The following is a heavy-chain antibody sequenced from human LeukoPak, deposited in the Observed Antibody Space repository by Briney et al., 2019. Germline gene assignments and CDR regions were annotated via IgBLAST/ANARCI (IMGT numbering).Heavy chain of an antibody. J-gene: IGHJ4*02. CDR1: GFTFSSYS. V-gene: IGHV3-21*01. Sequence: GGSLRLSCAASGFTFSSYSMNWVRQAPGNGLEWVSSISYRTSHIYYADSVKGRFTISRDNAKNSLYLQMDSLRAEDTAVYFCGRAFPPLRTAAAGDYWGQGTLVTVSS. CDR2: ISYRTSHI. CDR3: GRAFPPLRTAAAGDY. D-gene: IGHD6-13*01.